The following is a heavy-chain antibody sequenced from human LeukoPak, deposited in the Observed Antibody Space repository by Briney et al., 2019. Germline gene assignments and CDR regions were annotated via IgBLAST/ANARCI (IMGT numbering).Heavy chain of an antibody. CDR1: GFSFDDYS. CDR2: VTRDAGST. Sequence: PGGSLRLSCAASGFSFDDYSMHWVRQAPGKGLEWVSLVTRDAGSTFYADSAKGRFTISRDNAKNSLYLQMDSLRVEDTAVYYCAREGWDLNALDIWGQGTMVTVSP. V-gene: IGHV3-43*01. CDR3: AREGWDLNALDI. J-gene: IGHJ3*02. D-gene: IGHD1-26*01.